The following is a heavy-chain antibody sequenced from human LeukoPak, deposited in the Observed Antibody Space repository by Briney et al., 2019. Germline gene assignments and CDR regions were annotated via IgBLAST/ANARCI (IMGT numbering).Heavy chain of an antibody. D-gene: IGHD3-10*01. V-gene: IGHV3-7*01. CDR2: IKQDGSEK. CDR1: GFTFSSYW. Sequence: GGSLRLSCAASGFTFSSYWMSWVRQAPGKGLEWVANIKQDGSEKYYVDSVKGRFTISRDNAKNSLYLQMNSLRAEDTAVYYCARDPLGFGEFDDYWGQGTLVTVSS. J-gene: IGHJ4*02. CDR3: ARDPLGFGEFDDY.